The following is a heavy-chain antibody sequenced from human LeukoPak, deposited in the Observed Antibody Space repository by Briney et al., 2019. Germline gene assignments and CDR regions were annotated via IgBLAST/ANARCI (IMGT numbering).Heavy chain of an antibody. Sequence: GGSLRLSCAASGFTFSIYAMSWVRQAPGTGLEWVSGISGSGIGGSTYHADSVKGRFTISRDNSKSTLYLEMNSLRAEDAAVYYCAKSYSSEENSYYYMDVWGKGTTVTVSS. CDR3: AKSYSSEENSYYYMDV. CDR1: GFTFSIYA. J-gene: IGHJ6*03. D-gene: IGHD6-19*01. CDR2: ISGSGIGGST. V-gene: IGHV3-23*01.